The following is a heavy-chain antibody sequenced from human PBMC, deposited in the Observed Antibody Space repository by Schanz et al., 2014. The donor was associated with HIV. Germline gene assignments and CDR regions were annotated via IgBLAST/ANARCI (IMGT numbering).Heavy chain of an antibody. J-gene: IGHJ6*02. CDR3: ARASFDTNSTNSIIHGMDV. CDR2: ISSSGRTI. V-gene: IGHV3-48*02. CDR1: GFRFSRYS. Sequence: EVRLVESGGGLVQPGGSLSLSCAASGFRFSRYSMNWVRQAPGKGLEWISYISSSGRTIYYADSVKGRFTISRDNAKNSLYLQMNSLRDEDTAVYYCARASFDTNSTNSIIHGMDVWGQGTTVTVSS. D-gene: IGHD2-2*02.